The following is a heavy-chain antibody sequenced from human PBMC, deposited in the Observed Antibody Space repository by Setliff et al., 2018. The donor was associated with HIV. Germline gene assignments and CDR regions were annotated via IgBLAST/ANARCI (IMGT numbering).Heavy chain of an antibody. Sequence: ASVKVSCKASGDTSNSYAIRWVRQAPGQGPEWMGGIIPIFGTANYAQKFQGRVTITTDESTSTVYMELSSLRSEDTAVYYCARAAYGYDSSGYFFDYWGQGTLVTVSS. CDR2: IIPIFGTA. J-gene: IGHJ4*02. V-gene: IGHV1-69*05. D-gene: IGHD3-22*01. CDR1: GDTSNSYA. CDR3: ARAAYGYDSSGYFFDY.